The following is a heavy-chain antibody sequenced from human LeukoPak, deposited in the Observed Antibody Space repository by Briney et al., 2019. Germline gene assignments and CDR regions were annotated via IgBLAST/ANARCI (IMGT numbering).Heavy chain of an antibody. CDR3: ASSKTRSLTYYYDSSGYPH. J-gene: IGHJ4*02. V-gene: IGHV1-2*02. D-gene: IGHD3-22*01. CDR1: GYTFTGYY. Sequence: ASVNVSCKASGYTFTGYYMHWVRQAPGQGLEWMGWINPNSGGTNYAQKFQGRVTMTRDTSISTAYMELSRLRSDDTAVYYCASSKTRSLTYYYDSSGYPHWGQGTLVTVSS. CDR2: INPNSGGT.